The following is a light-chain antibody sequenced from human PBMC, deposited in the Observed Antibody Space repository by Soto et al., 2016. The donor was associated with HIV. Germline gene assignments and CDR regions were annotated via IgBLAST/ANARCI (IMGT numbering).Light chain of an antibody. J-gene: IGLJ2*01. CDR3: DSRDSSDNHVV. Sequence: SSELTQDPAVSVALGQTVTITCQGDSLRRFDASWYQQKPGQAPLLVIYGRDSRPSEIPDRFSGSSSGNTASLTITGAQAEDEADYYCDSRDSSDNHVVFGGGTKLTVL. CDR1: SLRRFD. V-gene: IGLV3-19*01. CDR2: GRD.